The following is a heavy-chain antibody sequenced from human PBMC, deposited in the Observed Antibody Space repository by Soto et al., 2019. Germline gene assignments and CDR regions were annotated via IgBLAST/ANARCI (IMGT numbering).Heavy chain of an antibody. CDR2: ISTHNGDT. CDR3: AREYSISTSCYGSDF. CDR1: GYTFTDYG. J-gene: IGHJ4*02. Sequence: QVQLVQSGAEVKNPGASVKVSCKASGYTFTDYGISWVRQAPGQGLEWMGWISTHNGDTKYARNLQGRLIMTTDTSTTTAYMELTSLRSDDTAVYYCAREYSISTSCYGSDFWGRGTLVTVSS. V-gene: IGHV1-18*01. D-gene: IGHD2-2*01.